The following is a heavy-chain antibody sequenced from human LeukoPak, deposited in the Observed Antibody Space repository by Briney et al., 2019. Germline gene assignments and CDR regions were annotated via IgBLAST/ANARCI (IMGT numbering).Heavy chain of an antibody. V-gene: IGHV4-4*02. J-gene: IGHJ5*02. CDR3: ARDLWFGETNWFDP. CDR1: GGSISSSNW. CDR2: IYHSGST. D-gene: IGHD3-10*01. Sequence: SGTLSLTCAVSGGSISSSNWWSWVRQPPGKGLEWIGEIYHSGSTNYNASLKGRVTISVDKSKNQFSLKLSSVTAADTAVYYCARDLWFGETNWFDPWGQGTLVTVSS.